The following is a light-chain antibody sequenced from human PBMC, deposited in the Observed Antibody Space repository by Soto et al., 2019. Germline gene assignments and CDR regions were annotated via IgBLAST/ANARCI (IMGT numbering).Light chain of an antibody. CDR3: LHHYTYPWT. V-gene: IGKV1-6*01. CDR2: AAS. CDR1: QYIRND. J-gene: IGKJ1*01. Sequence: AIRMTQSPSSLSAFVGDRVTITCRASQYIRNDLGWYQQKPGKAPKLLIYAASSLHSGVPSRFSGSGSGTDFTLTISSLQPEDFATYYCLHHYTYPWTFGQGTKVEIK.